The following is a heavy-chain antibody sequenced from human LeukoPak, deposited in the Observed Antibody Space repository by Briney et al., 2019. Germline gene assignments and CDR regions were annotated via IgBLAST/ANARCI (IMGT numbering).Heavy chain of an antibody. J-gene: IGHJ4*02. CDR3: ARKYSGFFDY. Sequence: ESLKISCKGSGYSFTSYWIGWARQMPGKGVEWMAIIYPGDSDTRYSPSFQGQVTISADKSISTAYLQWSSLKASDTGMYYCARKYSGFFDYWGQGTLDSVSS. CDR1: GYSFTSYW. D-gene: IGHD5-12*01. CDR2: IYPGDSDT. V-gene: IGHV5-51*01.